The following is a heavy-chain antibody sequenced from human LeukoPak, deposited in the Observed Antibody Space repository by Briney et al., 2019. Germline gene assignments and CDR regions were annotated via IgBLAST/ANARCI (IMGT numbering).Heavy chain of an antibody. D-gene: IGHD2-21*01. CDR2: IRYDGSNK. CDR1: GFTFSTYL. CDR3: ARVLSGDQRAIIAFDI. J-gene: IGHJ3*02. V-gene: IGHV3-30*02. Sequence: GGSLRLFCAASGFTFSTYLINWVRQAPGKGLEWVAVIRYDGSNKYYVDSVKGRFTISRDNSKNTLYLQMNSLRAEDTAVYYCARVLSGDQRAIIAFDIWGQGTMVTVSS.